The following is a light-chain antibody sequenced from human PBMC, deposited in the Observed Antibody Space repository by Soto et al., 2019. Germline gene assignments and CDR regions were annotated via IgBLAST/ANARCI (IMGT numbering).Light chain of an antibody. CDR3: GSYASNIYV. Sequence: QSALTQPPSASGSPGQSVTISCTGTSSDVGGYNFVSWYQQHPGKAPKLMISEVNKRPSGVPDRFSGSKSGNTASLTVSGLQAEDEADYYCGSYASNIYVFGTGTKLTVL. CDR1: SSDVGGYNF. V-gene: IGLV2-8*01. CDR2: EVN. J-gene: IGLJ1*01.